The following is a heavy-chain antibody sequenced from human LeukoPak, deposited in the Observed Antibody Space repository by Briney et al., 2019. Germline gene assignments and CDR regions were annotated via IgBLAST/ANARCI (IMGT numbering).Heavy chain of an antibody. CDR1: GFTSSSYA. Sequence: GGSLRLSCAASGFTSSSYAMSWVRQAPGKGLEWVSAISGTGGSTYYADSVKGRFTISRDNAKNSLCLQMNSLRAEDTAVYYCAELGITMIGGVWGKGTTVTISS. CDR2: ISGTGGST. D-gene: IGHD3-10*02. J-gene: IGHJ6*04. CDR3: AELGITMIGGV. V-gene: IGHV3-23*01.